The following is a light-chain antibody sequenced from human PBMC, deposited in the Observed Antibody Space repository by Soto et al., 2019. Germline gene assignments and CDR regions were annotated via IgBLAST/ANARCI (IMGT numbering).Light chain of an antibody. CDR2: GAS. V-gene: IGKV3-20*01. CDR3: QQYGSSPPIT. Sequence: EIVLTQSPGTLSLSPWERATLSCRASRSVSSSYLAWYQQKPGQAPRLRIYGASSRATGIPDRFSGSGSGTDFTLTISRLEPEDFAVYYCQQYGSSPPITVGQGTRLAIK. CDR1: RSVSSSY. J-gene: IGKJ5*01.